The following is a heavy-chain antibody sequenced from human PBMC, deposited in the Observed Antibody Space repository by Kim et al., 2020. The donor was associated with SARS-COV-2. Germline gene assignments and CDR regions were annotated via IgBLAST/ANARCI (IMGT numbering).Heavy chain of an antibody. J-gene: IGHJ5*02. D-gene: IGHD4-17*01. CDR2: IYDRGSM. V-gene: IGHV4-39*01. Sequence: SETLSLTCTVSGGSISSSSYYWVWIRQTPGKGLEWIGSIYDRGSMDYNPSLKSRVTISVDTSKDQFSLKLSSVTAADTAVFYCARHDYGNNWFDPWGQGTLVTVSS. CDR1: GGSISSSSYY. CDR3: ARHDYGNNWFDP.